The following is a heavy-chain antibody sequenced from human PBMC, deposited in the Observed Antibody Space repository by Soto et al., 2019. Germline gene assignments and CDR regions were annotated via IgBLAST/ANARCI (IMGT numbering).Heavy chain of an antibody. V-gene: IGHV5-51*01. CDR3: ARLNIVVVPAAKNWFDP. CDR1: GYSFTSYW. D-gene: IGHD2-2*01. Sequence: GESLKISCKGSGYSFTSYWIGWVRQMPGKGLEWMGIIYPGDSDTRYSPSFQGQVTISADKSISTAYLQWSSLKASDTAMYYCARLNIVVVPAAKNWFDPWGQGTLVTVSS. J-gene: IGHJ5*02. CDR2: IYPGDSDT.